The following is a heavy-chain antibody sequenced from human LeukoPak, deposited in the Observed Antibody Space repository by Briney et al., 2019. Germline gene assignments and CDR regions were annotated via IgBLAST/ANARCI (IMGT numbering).Heavy chain of an antibody. CDR1: GDTLSQLT. CDR3: ATGIMIPAGFDY. D-gene: IGHD3-16*01. J-gene: IGHJ4*02. V-gene: IGHV1-24*01. CDR2: FDPEYGEK. Sequence: ASVKVSCKISGDTLSQLTIHWVRQAPGEGLEKMGRFDPEYGEKVFAQTFQGRVTMTGDTSTNTAYMELSSLRSEDTAVYYCATGIMIPAGFDYWGQGTLVTVSS.